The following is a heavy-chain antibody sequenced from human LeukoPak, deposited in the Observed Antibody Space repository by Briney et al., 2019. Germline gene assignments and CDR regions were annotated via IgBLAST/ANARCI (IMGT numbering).Heavy chain of an antibody. D-gene: IGHD3-10*01. CDR1: GGSISSSNW. Sequence: TLSLTCAVSGGSISSSNWWSWVRQPAGKGLEWIGRIYTSGSTNYNPSLKSRVTISVDTSKNQFSLKLTSVTAADTAVYYCARAYYYGSGSYGLDYWGQGTLVTVSS. J-gene: IGHJ4*02. CDR2: IYTSGST. V-gene: IGHV4-61*02. CDR3: ARAYYYGSGSYGLDY.